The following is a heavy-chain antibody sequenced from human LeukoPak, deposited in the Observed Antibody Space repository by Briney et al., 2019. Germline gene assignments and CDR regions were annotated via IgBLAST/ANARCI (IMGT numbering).Heavy chain of an antibody. CDR3: VRGIVGTTRHFDF. CDR1: GGSISSYY. V-gene: IGHV4-4*07. Sequence: PSETLFLTCTVSGGSISSYYWSWIRQPAGKGLEWVGRIFASGSTNYNPSLRSRVTMSVDTSKNQFSLKLRSVTDADTAVYYCVRGIVGTTRHFDFWGQGALVTVSS. CDR2: IFASGST. J-gene: IGHJ4*02. D-gene: IGHD1-26*01.